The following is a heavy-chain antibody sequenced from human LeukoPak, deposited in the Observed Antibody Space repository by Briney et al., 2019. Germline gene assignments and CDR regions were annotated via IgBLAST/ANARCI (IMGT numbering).Heavy chain of an antibody. CDR3: ARGRGLPAYDFWSGKLGVWFDP. J-gene: IGHJ5*02. V-gene: IGHV4-34*01. Sequence: KSSETLSLTCAVYGGSVSGYYWSWIRPPPGKGLEWIGEINHSGSTNYNPSLKSRVTISVDTSKNQFSLKLSSVTAADKAVYYCARGRGLPAYDFWSGKLGVWFDPWGQGTLVTVSS. CDR2: INHSGST. CDR1: GGSVSGYY. D-gene: IGHD3-3*01.